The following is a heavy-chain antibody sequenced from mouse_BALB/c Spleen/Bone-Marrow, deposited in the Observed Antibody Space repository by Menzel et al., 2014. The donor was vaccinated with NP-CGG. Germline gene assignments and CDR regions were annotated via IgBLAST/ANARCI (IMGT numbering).Heavy chain of an antibody. Sequence: VQLKQSGPELVKPGASVKMSCKASGYTFTSYVMHWGKQKPGQGLEWIGYINPYNDGTKYNEKFKGKATLTSDKSSSTAYMELSSLTSEDSAVYYCASPYYRYDALDYWGQGTSVTVSS. CDR3: ASPYYRYDALDY. D-gene: IGHD2-14*01. V-gene: IGHV1-14*01. CDR2: INPYNDGT. J-gene: IGHJ4*01. CDR1: GYTFTSYV.